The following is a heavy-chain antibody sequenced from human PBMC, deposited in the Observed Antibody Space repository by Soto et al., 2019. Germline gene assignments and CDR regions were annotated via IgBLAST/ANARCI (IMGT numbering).Heavy chain of an antibody. Sequence: QITLYESGPTQVNPRQTLTLTCTFSGFSLTTSGVGVGWIRQSPGKAPEWLALIYWDDDKRYSPSLKSRLTITKDTSKNQVVLTMADLDPADTATYYCAHRVLRTVFGLVTTTAIYFDFWGQGTPVAVSS. D-gene: IGHD3-3*01. CDR2: IYWDDDK. J-gene: IGHJ4*02. CDR3: AHRVLRTVFGLVTTTAIYFDF. V-gene: IGHV2-5*02. CDR1: GFSLTTSGVG.